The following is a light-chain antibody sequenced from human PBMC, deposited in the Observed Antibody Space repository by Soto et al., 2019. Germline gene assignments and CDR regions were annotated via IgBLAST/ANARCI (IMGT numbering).Light chain of an antibody. Sequence: QSALTQPASVSGSPGQSITISCTGTSSDVGGYNYVSWYQQHPGKAPKLMIYDVSNRLAGVSNRFSGSKSGNTASLTISGLQAEDEADYYFSSYTSSSSCVVFGGGTKVTVL. CDR3: SSYTSSSSCVV. CDR1: SSDVGGYNY. J-gene: IGLJ2*01. V-gene: IGLV2-14*01. CDR2: DVS.